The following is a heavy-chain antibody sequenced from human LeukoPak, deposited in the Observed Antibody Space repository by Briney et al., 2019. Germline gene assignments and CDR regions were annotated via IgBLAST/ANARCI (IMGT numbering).Heavy chain of an antibody. CDR2: ISAYNGNT. V-gene: IGHV1-18*01. J-gene: IGHJ3*02. CDR1: GYTFTSYG. Sequence: ASVKVSCKASGYTFTSYGISWVRQAPGQGLEWMGWISAYNGNTNYAQKLQGRVTMTTDTSTSTAYMELSSLRSEDTAVYYCARAYGFLEWLKGAFDIWGQGTMVTVSS. CDR3: ARAYGFLEWLKGAFDI. D-gene: IGHD3-3*01.